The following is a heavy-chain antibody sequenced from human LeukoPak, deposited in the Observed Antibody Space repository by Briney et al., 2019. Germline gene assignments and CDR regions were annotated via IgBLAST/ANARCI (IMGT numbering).Heavy chain of an antibody. CDR2: INPSGGST. CDR3: ASYGSGTYYFDY. J-gene: IGHJ4*02. Sequence: ASVKVSCKASGYTFTTYYIHWVLQAPGQGLEWMGIINPSGGSTSYAQKFQGRVTMTRDTSTSTVYMELSSLRSEDTAVYYCASYGSGTYYFDYWGQGTLVTVSS. V-gene: IGHV1-46*01. CDR1: GYTFTTYY. D-gene: IGHD3-10*01.